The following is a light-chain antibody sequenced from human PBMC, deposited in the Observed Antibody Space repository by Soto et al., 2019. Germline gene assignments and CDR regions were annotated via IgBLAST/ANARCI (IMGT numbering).Light chain of an antibody. CDR2: EGS. CDR3: CSYAGSSTLV. J-gene: IGLJ2*01. Sequence: HSALTQPASVSGSPGQSITISCTGTSRDVGGYSLVSWYQQHPDKAPKLVIYEGSERPSGISDSFSGSKSGNTASLTISGLRAEDEADYYCCSYAGSSTLVFGGGTKLTVL. CDR1: SRDVGGYSL. V-gene: IGLV2-23*01.